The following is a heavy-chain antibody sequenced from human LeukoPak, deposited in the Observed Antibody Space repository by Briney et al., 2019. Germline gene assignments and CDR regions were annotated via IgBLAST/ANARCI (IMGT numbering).Heavy chain of an antibody. CDR2: INPNSGGT. D-gene: IGHD3-3*01. V-gene: IGHV1-2*02. Sequence: ASVKVSCKASGYTFTGYYMHWVRQAPGQGLEWMGWINPNSGGTNYAQKFQGRVTMTSDTSISTAYMELSRLRSDDTAVYYCARVPLDYDFWSGYPDYWGQGTLVTVSS. J-gene: IGHJ4*02. CDR3: ARVPLDYDFWSGYPDY. CDR1: GYTFTGYY.